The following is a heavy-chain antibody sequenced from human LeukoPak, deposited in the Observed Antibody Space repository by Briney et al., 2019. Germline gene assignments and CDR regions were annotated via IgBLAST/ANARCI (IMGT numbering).Heavy chain of an antibody. D-gene: IGHD3-10*01. CDR1: GGSISSSSYY. CDR3: ARVLGYYYGSGRRNWFDP. J-gene: IGHJ5*02. CDR2: IYYSGST. V-gene: IGHV4-39*01. Sequence: NPSETLSLTCTVSGGSISSSSYYWGWIRQPPGKGLEWIGSIYYSGSTYYNPSLKSRVTISVDTSKNQFSLKLSSVTAADTAVYYCARVLGYYYGSGRRNWFDPWGQGTLVTVSS.